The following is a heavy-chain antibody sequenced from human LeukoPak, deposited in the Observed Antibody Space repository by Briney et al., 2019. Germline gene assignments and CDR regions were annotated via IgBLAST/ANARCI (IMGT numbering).Heavy chain of an antibody. J-gene: IGHJ4*02. CDR2: IYPGDSET. D-gene: IGHD6-6*01. V-gene: IGHV5-51*01. CDR3: ARPKYSSSLAFDY. CDR1: GNTFTTSL. Sequence: GEPLKISCKDSGNTFTTSLIVWVRQMPGKGLEWMGIIYPGDSETKYSPSFQGQVTISVDKSISTAFLQWSSLKASDTAIYYCARPKYSSSLAFDYWGQGTPVTVSP.